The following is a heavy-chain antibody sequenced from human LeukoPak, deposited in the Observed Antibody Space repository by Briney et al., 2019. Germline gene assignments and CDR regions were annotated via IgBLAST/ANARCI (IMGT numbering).Heavy chain of an antibody. CDR1: GFKFDDYG. Sequence: GGSLRLSCAASGFKFDDYGMSWVRHAPGKGLEWVSGINWNGGSTGYTDSVKGRFTISRDNAKNSLYLQMDSLRAEDTALYYCARGATGTTFDYWGQGTLVTVSS. J-gene: IGHJ4*02. V-gene: IGHV3-20*04. CDR2: INWNGGST. D-gene: IGHD1-1*01. CDR3: ARGATGTTFDY.